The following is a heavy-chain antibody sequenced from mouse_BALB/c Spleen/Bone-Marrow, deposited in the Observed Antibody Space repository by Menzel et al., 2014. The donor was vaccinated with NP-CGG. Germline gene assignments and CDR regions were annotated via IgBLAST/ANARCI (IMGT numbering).Heavy chain of an antibody. CDR2: INPDSRTI. CDR1: GFDFSRYW. CDR3: ARPDYYGYLNY. V-gene: IGHV4-1*02. D-gene: IGHD1-1*01. J-gene: IGHJ2*01. Sequence: EVKLQESGGGLVQPGGSLKLSCAASGFDFSRYWMSWVQQAPGKGLEWIGEINPDSRTINYSPSLKDKFIISRDNAKNTLYLRLNKVGSEDTALYYCARPDYYGYLNYWGQGTTLTVSS.